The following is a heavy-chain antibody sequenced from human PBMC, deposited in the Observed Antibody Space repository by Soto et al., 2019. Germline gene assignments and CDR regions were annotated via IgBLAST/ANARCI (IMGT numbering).Heavy chain of an antibody. V-gene: IGHV1-69*01. J-gene: IGHJ3*02. CDR3: ASSARITMIVVVIHDAFDI. D-gene: IGHD3-22*01. CDR1: GGTFSSYA. Sequence: QVQLVQSGAEVKKPGSSVKVSCKASGGTFSSYAISWVRQAPGQGLEWMGGIIPIFGTANYAQKFQGRVTNTADESTSTAYMELSSLRSEDTAVYYCASSARITMIVVVIHDAFDIWGQGTMFTVSS. CDR2: IIPIFGTA.